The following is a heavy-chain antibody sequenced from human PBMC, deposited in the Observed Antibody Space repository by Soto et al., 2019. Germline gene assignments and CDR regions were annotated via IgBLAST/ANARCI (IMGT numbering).Heavy chain of an antibody. D-gene: IGHD3-10*01. J-gene: IGHJ4*02. CDR1: GGSMRSSSW. CDR3: ARDVGRWFGELYSTDY. CDR2: IYQSGTT. Sequence: QLQLQESGPGLVKPLGTLSLTCSVTGGSMRSSSWWSWVRQPPGKGLEWIGEIYQSGTTNYNPSLKTRVIMSVDKSKNHFSLNLTSVTAADTAVYYCARDVGRWFGELYSTDYWGRGILVAVSS. V-gene: IGHV4-4*02.